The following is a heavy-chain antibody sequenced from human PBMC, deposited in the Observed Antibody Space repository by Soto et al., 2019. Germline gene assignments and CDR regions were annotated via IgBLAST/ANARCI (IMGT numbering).Heavy chain of an antibody. CDR2: ISGSGGST. V-gene: IGHV3-23*01. Sequence: TGGSLRLSCAASGFTFSSYAMSWVRQAPGKGLEWVSAISGSGGSTYYADSVKGRFTISRDNSKNTLYLQMNSLRAEDTAVYYCAKGHYSGSYYGWYFDYWGQGTLVTVSS. J-gene: IGHJ4*02. CDR1: GFTFSSYA. D-gene: IGHD1-26*01. CDR3: AKGHYSGSYYGWYFDY.